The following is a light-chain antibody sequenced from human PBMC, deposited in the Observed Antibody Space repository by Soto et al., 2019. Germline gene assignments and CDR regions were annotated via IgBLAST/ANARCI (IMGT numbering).Light chain of an antibody. V-gene: IGLV2-23*01. CDR1: SSDVGSYNL. CDR3: CSYAGSSTWV. Sequence: QSALTQPASVSGPPGQSITISCTGTSSDVGSYNLVSWYQQHPGKAPKLMIYEGSKRPSGVSNRFSGSKSGNTASLTISGLQAEDEADYYCCSYAGSSTWVFGGGTKLTVL. J-gene: IGLJ3*02. CDR2: EGS.